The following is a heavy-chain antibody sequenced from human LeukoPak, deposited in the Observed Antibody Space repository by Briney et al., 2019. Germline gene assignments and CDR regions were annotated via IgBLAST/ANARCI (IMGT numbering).Heavy chain of an antibody. CDR1: GFTVSNNY. CDR3: AREGIVPGDAVADGWFDT. D-gene: IGHD1-26*01. CDR2: IYAGGTT. V-gene: IGHV3-53*01. J-gene: IGHJ5*02. Sequence: GGSLRLSCAASGFTVSNNYMSWVRQAPGKGLEWVSVIYAGGTTYYADSVKGRFTISRDNSKNTVDLQMNGLRTEDTAVYYCAREGIVPGDAVADGWFDTWGQGTLVTVSS.